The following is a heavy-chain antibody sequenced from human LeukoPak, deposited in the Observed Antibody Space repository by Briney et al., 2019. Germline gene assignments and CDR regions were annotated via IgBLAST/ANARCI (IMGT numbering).Heavy chain of an antibody. V-gene: IGHV3-33*08. Sequence: GRSLRLSCAASGFTFSSYGIHWVRQAPGKGLEWVAVIWYDGNNKYYADSVKGRFTISRDNSKNTLYLQMKSLRAEDTAVYYCARDYHGLDYWGQGTLVTVSS. CDR3: ARDYHGLDY. CDR2: IWYDGNNK. CDR1: GFTFSSYG. D-gene: IGHD2-2*01. J-gene: IGHJ4*02.